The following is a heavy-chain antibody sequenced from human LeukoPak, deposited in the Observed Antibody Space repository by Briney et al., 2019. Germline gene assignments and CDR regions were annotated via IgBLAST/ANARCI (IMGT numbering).Heavy chain of an antibody. V-gene: IGHV1-18*01. Sequence: ASVKVSCKASGYTSTSYGISWVRQAPGQGLEWMGWISAYNGNTNYAQKLQGRVTMTTDTSTSTAYMELRSLRSDDTAVYYCARAGSSSSPIDYYYGMDVWGQGTTVTVSS. CDR2: ISAYNGNT. CDR1: GYTSTSYG. D-gene: IGHD6-6*01. CDR3: ARAGSSSSPIDYYYGMDV. J-gene: IGHJ6*02.